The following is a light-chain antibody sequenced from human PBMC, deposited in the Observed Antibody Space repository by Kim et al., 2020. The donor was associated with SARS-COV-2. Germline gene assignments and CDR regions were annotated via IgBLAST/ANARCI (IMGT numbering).Light chain of an antibody. CDR3: SSYTASSTLA. CDR1: SSDIGGYNF. CDR2: DVN. Sequence: GQSITISCTGTSSDIGGYNFVSWYQQHPGKAPKLMIHDVNKRPSGVSNRFSGSKSGNTASLTVSGLQAEDEADYYCSSYTASSTLAFGGGTQLTVL. J-gene: IGLJ2*01. V-gene: IGLV2-14*03.